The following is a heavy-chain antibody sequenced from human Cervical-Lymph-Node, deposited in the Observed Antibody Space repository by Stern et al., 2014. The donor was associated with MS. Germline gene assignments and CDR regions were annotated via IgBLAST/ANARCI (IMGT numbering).Heavy chain of an antibody. CDR2: VYYGVST. D-gene: IGHD3-10*01. CDR3: ATTYRGAHNYGAARGHYYGMDV. CDR1: GASMRGHY. V-gene: IGHV4-59*11. J-gene: IGHJ6*02. Sequence: VQLVESGPRVVKPSETLSLTCSVSGASMRGHYWSWIRQSPEQGLEWIGYVYYGVSTNYNPSLKSRVTISVDTANNKFSLRLSSVTTADTAVYYCATTYRGAHNYGAARGHYYGMDVWGQGTTVTVSS.